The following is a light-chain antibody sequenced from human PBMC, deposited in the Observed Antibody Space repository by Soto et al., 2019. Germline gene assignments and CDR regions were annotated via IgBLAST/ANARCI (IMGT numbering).Light chain of an antibody. J-gene: IGKJ5*01. V-gene: IGKV2-28*01. CDR3: MQALQAPR. CDR1: QSLLHSNGYNY. CDR2: LGS. Sequence: DIVMTQSPLSLPVTPGEPASISCRSSQSLLHSNGYNYLDWYLQNPGQSPRLLIYLGSNRASGVPDRFRGSGSGTDFTLKISRVEAEDVAVYYCMQALQAPRFGQGTGLQIK.